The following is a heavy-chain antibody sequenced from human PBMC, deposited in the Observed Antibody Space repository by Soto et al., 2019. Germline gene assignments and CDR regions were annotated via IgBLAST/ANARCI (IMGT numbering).Heavy chain of an antibody. D-gene: IGHD2-8*02. V-gene: IGHV3-21*01. Sequence: PGGSLRLSCAASGFTLSSYSMNWVRQAPGKGLEWVSSISSSSSYIYYADSVKGRFTISRDNAKNSLYLQMNSLRAEDTAVYYCARDSSTGGSYGMDVWGQGTTVTVSS. J-gene: IGHJ6*02. CDR1: GFTLSSYS. CDR2: ISSSSSYI. CDR3: ARDSSTGGSYGMDV.